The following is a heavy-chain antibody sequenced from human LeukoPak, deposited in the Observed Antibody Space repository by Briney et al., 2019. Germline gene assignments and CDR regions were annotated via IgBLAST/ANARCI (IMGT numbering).Heavy chain of an antibody. J-gene: IGHJ4*02. CDR3: ARGMGDGYTGVRGEFDC. CDR1: GYTFTNYY. D-gene: IGHD5-24*01. CDR2: ITASGGST. V-gene: IGHV1-46*01. Sequence: GASVKVSCKASGYTFTNYYMHWVRQAPGKGLEWMGIITASGGSTTYAQKFQGRVTMTRGTSTSTVYMEMSSLRSEDTAVYYCARGMGDGYTGVRGEFDCWGQGTLVTVSS.